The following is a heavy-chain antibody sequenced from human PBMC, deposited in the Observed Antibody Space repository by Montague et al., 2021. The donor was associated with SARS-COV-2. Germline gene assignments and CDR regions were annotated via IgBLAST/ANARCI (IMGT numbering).Heavy chain of an antibody. V-gene: IGHV4-59*01. CDR1: GGSISRYY. CDR2: IYYSGNT. Sequence: SETLSLTCTVSGGSISRYYWNWIRRPPGKGLEWIAYIYYSGNTNYNPSLKSRVTISVDTSKNQFSLKLSSVTAADTAVYYCARSRENYNILTGYPYYFDYWGQGTLVTVSS. CDR3: ARSRENYNILTGYPYYFDY. D-gene: IGHD3-9*01. J-gene: IGHJ4*02.